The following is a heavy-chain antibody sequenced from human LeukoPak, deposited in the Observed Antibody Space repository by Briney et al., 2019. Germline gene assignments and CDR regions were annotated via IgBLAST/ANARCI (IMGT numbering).Heavy chain of an antibody. J-gene: IGHJ6*02. Sequence: SETLSLTCTVSGCSISSYYWSWIRQPPGKGLVWIGYIYYSGSTNYNPSLKSRDTISVDTSKNQFSLKLSSVTAEDTAVYYCARAQFYYYGMDVWGQGTTVTVSS. CDR1: GCSISSYY. D-gene: IGHD5-24*01. CDR3: ARAQFYYYGMDV. V-gene: IGHV4-59*01. CDR2: IYYSGST.